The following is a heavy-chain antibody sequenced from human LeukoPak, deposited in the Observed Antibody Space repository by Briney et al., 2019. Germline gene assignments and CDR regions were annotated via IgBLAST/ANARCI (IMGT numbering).Heavy chain of an antibody. CDR1: SYSIGSGYS. J-gene: IGHJ4*02. CDR3: TRRRNYLSHFDY. V-gene: IGHV4-38-2*02. Sequence: SETLSLTCTVSSYSIGSGYSWGWIRQPPGKGLEWIGSIYHSGSTYYNPSLKSRVTISVDTSKNQFSLKLSSVTAADTAVYYCTRRRNYLSHFDYWGQGTLVTVSS. D-gene: IGHD1-7*01. CDR2: IYHSGST.